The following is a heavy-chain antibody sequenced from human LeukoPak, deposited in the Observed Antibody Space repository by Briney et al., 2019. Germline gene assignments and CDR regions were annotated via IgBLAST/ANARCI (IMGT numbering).Heavy chain of an antibody. D-gene: IGHD1-14*01. CDR2: ISSSSSTI. Sequence: GGSLRLSCAASGFTFSSYSMNWVRQAPGKGLEWVSYISSSSSTIYYADSVKGRFTISRDNAKNSLYLQMNSLRAEDTAVYYCAKTPIGNQPGGDVWGKGTTVTVSS. J-gene: IGHJ6*04. CDR3: AKTPIGNQPGGDV. CDR1: GFTFSSYS. V-gene: IGHV3-48*01.